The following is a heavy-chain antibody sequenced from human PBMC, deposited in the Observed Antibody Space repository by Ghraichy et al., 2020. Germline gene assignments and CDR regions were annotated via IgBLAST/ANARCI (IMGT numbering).Heavy chain of an antibody. CDR2: TSYNARGDD. Sequence: GGSLRLSCAASGFFFSGFAMHWVRQAPGKGLEWVAMTSYNARGDDYYADSVKGRFTISRDNSKNTLYLQMNSLKSDDTGIYYCARGLHVPAYFDYWGQGALVTVSS. CDR1: GFFFSGFA. V-gene: IGHV3-30-3*01. CDR3: ARGLHVPAYFDY. J-gene: IGHJ4*02.